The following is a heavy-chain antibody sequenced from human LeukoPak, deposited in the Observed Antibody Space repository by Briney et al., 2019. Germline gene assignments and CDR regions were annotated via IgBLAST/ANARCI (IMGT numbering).Heavy chain of an antibody. J-gene: IGHJ4*02. CDR2: IQGKTDGGTT. CDR3: ATDPRD. CDR1: GLTFSKTW. Sequence: PGGSLRLSCAASGLTFSKTWMSWVRQAPGKGLEWLGRIQGKTDGGTTDYAAPVKGRFTISRDDSIDTVYLQMNSLQTEDTAVYYCATDPRDWGQGTLVTVSS. V-gene: IGHV3-15*01.